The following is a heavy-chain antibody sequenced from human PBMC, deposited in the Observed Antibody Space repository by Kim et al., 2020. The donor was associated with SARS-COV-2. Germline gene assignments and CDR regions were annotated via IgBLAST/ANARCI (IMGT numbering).Heavy chain of an antibody. V-gene: IGHV4-34*01. J-gene: IGHJ4*02. D-gene: IGHD6-19*01. CDR3: ARAGRQWLDCPIFYYCDY. CDR1: GGSFSGYY. Sequence: SETLSFTCAVYGGSFSGYYWSWIRKPPGKGLEWIGEINHSGSTNYNPSLKSRVTISVDTSKNQFDLKLSSVPITDTAVYFCARAGRQWLDCPIFYYCDYWSQGTRVTVSS. CDR2: INHSGST.